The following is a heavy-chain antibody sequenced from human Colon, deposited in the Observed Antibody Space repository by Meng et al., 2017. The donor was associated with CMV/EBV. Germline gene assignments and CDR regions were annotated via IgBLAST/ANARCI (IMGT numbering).Heavy chain of an antibody. J-gene: IGHJ6*02. D-gene: IGHD3/OR15-3a*01. CDR2: ITGASDYI. Sequence: ESLKISCSASGFNFSSYIFNWVRHVPGKGLEWVGSITGASDYIYHVASLRGRFTISRDNAKNSLYLQMNTLRAEDTAVYYCARVRDSKHYCGIDVWGQGTAVTVSS. V-gene: IGHV3-21*06. CDR1: GFNFSSYI. CDR3: ARVRDSKHYCGIDV.